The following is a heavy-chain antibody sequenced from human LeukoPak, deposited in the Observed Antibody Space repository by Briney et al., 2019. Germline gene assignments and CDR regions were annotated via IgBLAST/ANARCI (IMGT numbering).Heavy chain of an antibody. J-gene: IGHJ6*02. V-gene: IGHV1-69*01. CDR3: ARADGYSSSPDAQYYYYGMDV. CDR2: IIPIFGTA. CDR1: GGTFSSYA. Sequence: ASVKVSCKASGGTFSSYAISWVRQAPGQGLEWMGGIIPIFGTATYAQKFQGRVTITADESTSTAYMELSSLRSEDTAVYYCARADGYSSSPDAQYYYYGMDVWGQGTTVTVSS. D-gene: IGHD6-6*01.